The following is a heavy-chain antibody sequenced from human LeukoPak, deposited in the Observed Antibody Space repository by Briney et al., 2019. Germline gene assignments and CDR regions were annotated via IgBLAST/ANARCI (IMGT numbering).Heavy chain of an antibody. CDR1: GCSISSGYY. CDR2: IYHSGST. J-gene: IGHJ4*02. V-gene: IGHV4-38-2*02. D-gene: IGHD3-3*01. Sequence: PSETLSLTCTVSGCSISSGYYWGWIRQPPGKGLEWIGSIYHSGSTYYNPSLKSRVTISVDTSKNQFSLKLSSVTAADTAVYYCARGGGDYDFWSAPGGRYDYWGQGTLVTVSS. CDR3: ARGGGDYDFWSAPGGRYDY.